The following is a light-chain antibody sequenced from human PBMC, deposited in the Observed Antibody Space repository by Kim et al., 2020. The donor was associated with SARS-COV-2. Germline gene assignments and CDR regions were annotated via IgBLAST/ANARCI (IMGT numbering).Light chain of an antibody. Sequence: PGARTTRSSRASQIVTRYLAWCQQKPGQAPSLLIYDAAIRATGIPARFSGSGSGKDFTLTSNRLEPEGFAVYSCQQRSSWPWTFGQGTKVDIK. CDR3: QQRSSWPWT. CDR2: DAA. CDR1: QIVTRY. V-gene: IGKV3-11*01. J-gene: IGKJ1*01.